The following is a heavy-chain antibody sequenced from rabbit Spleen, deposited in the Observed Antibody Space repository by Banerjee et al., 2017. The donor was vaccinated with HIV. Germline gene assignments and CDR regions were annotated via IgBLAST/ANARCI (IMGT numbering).Heavy chain of an antibody. D-gene: IGHD1-1*01. V-gene: IGHV1S45*01. J-gene: IGHJ4*01. CDR3: ARDLVAVIGWNFNL. CDR2: IDPIFSTT. CDR1: GFDFSHYG. Sequence: QEQLVESGGGLVQPGGSLKLSCKVSGFDFSHYGVRWGRQAPGKGLERIGYIDPIFSTTHYASWAEGRFIMSRTSSTTVTLQMTSLTAADTATYFCARDLVAVIGWNFNLWGPGTLVTVS.